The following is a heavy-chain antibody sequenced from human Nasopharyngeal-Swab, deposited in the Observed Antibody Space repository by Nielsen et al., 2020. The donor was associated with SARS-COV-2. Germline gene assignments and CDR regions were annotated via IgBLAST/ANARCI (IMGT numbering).Heavy chain of an antibody. D-gene: IGHD7-27*01. CDR2: ISAYNGVT. V-gene: IGHV1-18*01. Sequence: WVRQATGKGLEGMGWISAYNGVTSYAQQFRDRVNMTTDTSTSTAYLEVLSLRSDDTAVYYCARWARGTGDPFDYWGQGTLVTVSS. CDR3: ARWARGTGDPFDY. J-gene: IGHJ4*02.